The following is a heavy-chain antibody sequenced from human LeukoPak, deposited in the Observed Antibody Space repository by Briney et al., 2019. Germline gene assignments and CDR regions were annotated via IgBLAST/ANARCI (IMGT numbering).Heavy chain of an antibody. D-gene: IGHD5-12*01. V-gene: IGHV4-59*01. CDR2: MYYSGST. CDR1: GGSISGYF. J-gene: IGHJ4*02. CDR3: ARSTSGYEIDY. Sequence: PSETLSLTCTVSGGSISGYFWGWIRQPPGKGLEWIGYMYYSGSTNYNPSLKSRVTISVDTSKNQFSLKLSSVTAADTAVYYCARSTSGYEIDYWGQGTLVTVSS.